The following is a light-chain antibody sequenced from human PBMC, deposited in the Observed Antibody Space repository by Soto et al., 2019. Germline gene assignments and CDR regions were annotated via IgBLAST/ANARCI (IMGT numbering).Light chain of an antibody. CDR3: QQFNNYPIT. CDR2: AAS. CDR1: QSVSSW. Sequence: DFQLTQSPSTLYASLGDRVTITCLASQSVSSWLAWYQQKQGKVPKLLIYAASTLQSGVPSRFSGSGSGTDLTITISRLQPEDGATYYGQQFNNYPITFGQGTRLEIK. J-gene: IGKJ5*01. V-gene: IGKV1-5*01.